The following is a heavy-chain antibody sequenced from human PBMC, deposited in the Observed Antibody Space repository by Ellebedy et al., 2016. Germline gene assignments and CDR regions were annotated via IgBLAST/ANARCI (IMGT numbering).Heavy chain of an antibody. D-gene: IGHD6-13*01. V-gene: IGHV3-20*04. CDR2: VNWKGDST. Sequence: GESLKISXAASGFSFEEYGMTWVRHVPRKGLEWVAGVNWKGDSTGYGDSVKGRFTISRDNVKNTLYLEMNSLGGEDTALYYCGRVPGKQLVLGDHYYGVDVWGQGTTVSVSS. CDR3: GRVPGKQLVLGDHYYGVDV. J-gene: IGHJ6*02. CDR1: GFSFEEYG.